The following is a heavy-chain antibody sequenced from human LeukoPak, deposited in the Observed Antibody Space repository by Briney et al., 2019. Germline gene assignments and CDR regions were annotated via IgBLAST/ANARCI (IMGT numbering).Heavy chain of an antibody. CDR1: GFTFSSYA. CDR2: ISYDGSNK. D-gene: IGHD3-10*01. J-gene: IGHJ4*02. Sequence: GGSLRLSCAASGFTFSSYAMHWVRQAPGKGLEWVAVISYDGSNKYYADSAKGRFTISRDNSKNTLYLQMNSLRAEDTAVYYCARDRTPLRRFGELFDYWGQGTLVTVSS. CDR3: ARDRTPLRRFGELFDY. V-gene: IGHV3-30*04.